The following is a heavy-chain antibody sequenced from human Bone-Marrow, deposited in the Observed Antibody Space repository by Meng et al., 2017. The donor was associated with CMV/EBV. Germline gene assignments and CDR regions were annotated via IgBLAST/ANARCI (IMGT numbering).Heavy chain of an antibody. CDR2: IRKNGYGGTT. J-gene: IGHJ6*02. V-gene: IGHV3-49*04. D-gene: IGHD2-2*01. Sequence: GGSLRLSCTASGLTFGDYLMGWVRQAPGKGREWAGVIRKNGYGGTTEYAASVKGRFTISRDESKSIDYLQMNSLKIEDTAVYYCPRGGTTAMRDGMDVWGQGTTVTVSS. CDR1: GLTFGDYL. CDR3: PRGGTTAMRDGMDV.